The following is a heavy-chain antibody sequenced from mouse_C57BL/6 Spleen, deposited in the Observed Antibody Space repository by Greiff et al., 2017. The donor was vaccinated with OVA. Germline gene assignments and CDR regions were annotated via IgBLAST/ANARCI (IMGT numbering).Heavy chain of an antibody. CDR2: INPGRGGT. CDR3: SRFSYVSSGYFDV. CDR1: GYAFTNYL. Sequence: QVQLLQSGAELVRPGTSVKVSCKASGYAFTNYLIEWVKQRPGQGLEWIGVINPGRGGTNYNEKFKGKATLTADKSSSTAYMQLSSLTSEDSAVYVYSRFSYVSSGYFDVWGTGTTVTVSS. V-gene: IGHV1-54*01. J-gene: IGHJ1*03. D-gene: IGHD3-3*01.